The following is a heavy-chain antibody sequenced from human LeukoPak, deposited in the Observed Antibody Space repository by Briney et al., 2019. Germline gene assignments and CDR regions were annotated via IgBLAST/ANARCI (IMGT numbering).Heavy chain of an antibody. V-gene: IGHV1-69*13. D-gene: IGHD3-10*01. CDR3: ARALAYGSGSPFLPLDY. CDR2: IIPIFGTA. J-gene: IGHJ4*02. Sequence: GASVKVSCKASGYTFTSYGISWVRQAPGQGLEWMGGIIPIFGTANYAQKFQGRVTITADESTSTAYMELSSLRSEDTAVYYCARALAYGSGSPFLPLDYWGQGTLVTVSS. CDR1: GYTFTSYG.